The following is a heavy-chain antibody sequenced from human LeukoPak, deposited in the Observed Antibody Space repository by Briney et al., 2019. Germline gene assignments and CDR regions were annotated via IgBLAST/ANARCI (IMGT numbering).Heavy chain of an antibody. Sequence: GASVKVSCKTSGYTFTGYYMHWVRQAPGQGLEWMGWINPNSGDTNYAQKFQGRVTMTRDTSISTAYMELSRLISDDTAVYYCARDPGDSSGYLSQSGYWGQGTLVTVSS. CDR2: INPNSGDT. CDR3: ARDPGDSSGYLSQSGY. CDR1: GYTFTGYY. V-gene: IGHV1-2*02. D-gene: IGHD3-22*01. J-gene: IGHJ4*02.